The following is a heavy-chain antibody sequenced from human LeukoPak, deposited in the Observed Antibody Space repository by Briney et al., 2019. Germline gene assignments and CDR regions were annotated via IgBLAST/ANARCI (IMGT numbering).Heavy chain of an antibody. J-gene: IGHJ4*02. CDR3: ATHMTSVTTSLEY. D-gene: IGHD4-17*01. CDR1: GFTFSSSA. Sequence: PGGSLRLSCAASGFTFSSSAMTWVRQAPGKGLEWVSAISGSGGSTYHADSVKGRFTISRGNSRYTLYLQMNSLRVEDTAVYYCATHMTSVTTSLEYWGQGTLVTVSS. CDR2: ISGSGGST. V-gene: IGHV3-23*01.